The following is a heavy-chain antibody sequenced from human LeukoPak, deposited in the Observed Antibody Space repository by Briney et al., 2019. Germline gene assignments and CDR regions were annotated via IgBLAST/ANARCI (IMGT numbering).Heavy chain of an antibody. CDR1: GFTVSSNY. CDR2: IYSGGST. CDR3: ASYDSSGYYWGN. V-gene: IGHV3-53*01. D-gene: IGHD3-22*01. Sequence: GGSLRLSCAASGFTVSSNYMSWVRQAPGKGLEWVSVIYSGGSTYYADSVKGRFTISRDNSKNTLYLQTNSLRAEDTAVYYCASYDSSGYYWGNWGQGTLVTVSS. J-gene: IGHJ4*02.